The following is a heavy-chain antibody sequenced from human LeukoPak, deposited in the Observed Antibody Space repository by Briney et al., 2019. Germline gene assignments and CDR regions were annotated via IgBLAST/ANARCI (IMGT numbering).Heavy chain of an antibody. V-gene: IGHV3-23*01. D-gene: IGHD3-9*01. J-gene: IGHJ4*02. CDR2: ISGSGDNT. CDR3: AKGDDILTGYLSYFDY. CDR1: GFTFRTYA. Sequence: GGSLRLSCAASGFTFRTYAMNWVLQAPGKGLEWVSGISGSGDNTYYADSVKGRFTISRDNSKNTLYLQMNSLRAEDTAVYYCAKGDDILTGYLSYFDYWGQGTLVTVSS.